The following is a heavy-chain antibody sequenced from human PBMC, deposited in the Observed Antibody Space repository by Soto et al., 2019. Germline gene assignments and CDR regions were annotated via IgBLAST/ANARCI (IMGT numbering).Heavy chain of an antibody. J-gene: IGHJ4*02. CDR3: ARERAHLDY. CDR1: GFTFSSYG. CDR2: IWHDGSNQ. Sequence: QVQLVESGGGVVQPGRSLRLSCAASGFTFSSYGMQWVRRAPGKGLEWVAVIWHDGSNQYYADSVKGRLTTSRDNSNNTPYLQLNSLRAEDTAVYYFARERAHLDYWGQGTLVTVSS. V-gene: IGHV3-33*01.